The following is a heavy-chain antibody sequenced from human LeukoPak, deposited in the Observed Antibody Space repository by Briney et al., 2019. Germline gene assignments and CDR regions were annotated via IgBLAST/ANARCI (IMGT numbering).Heavy chain of an antibody. CDR3: ARVQQWLVLGWFDP. CDR1: GGSISSSSW. V-gene: IGHV4-4*02. J-gene: IGHJ5*02. Sequence: PSGTLSLTCAVSGGSISSSSWWSWVRQPPGKGLEWIGEIYHSGSTNYNPSLKSRVTISVDKSKNQFSLKLSSVTAADTAVYYCARVQQWLVLGWFDPWGQGTLVTVSS. CDR2: IYHSGST. D-gene: IGHD6-19*01.